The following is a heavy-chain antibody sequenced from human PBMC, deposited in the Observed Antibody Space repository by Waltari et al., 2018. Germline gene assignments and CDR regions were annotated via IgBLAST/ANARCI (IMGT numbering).Heavy chain of an antibody. Sequence: GQGLEWMGGIIPILGIANDAQKFQGRVTITAEKSTSTAYMELSSLRSEDTAVYYCARDDSSSSVYWFDPWGQGTLVTVSS. D-gene: IGHD6-6*01. CDR3: ARDDSSSSVYWFDP. CDR2: IIPILGIA. V-gene: IGHV1-69*10. J-gene: IGHJ5*02.